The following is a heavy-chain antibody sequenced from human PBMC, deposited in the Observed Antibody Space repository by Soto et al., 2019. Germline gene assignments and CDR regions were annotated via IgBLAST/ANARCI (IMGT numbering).Heavy chain of an antibody. D-gene: IGHD1-26*01. V-gene: IGHV1-2*04. CDR1: GHTFTGYY. Sequence: ASVKVSCKASGHTFTGYYMHWVRQAPGQGLEWMGWINPNSGGTNYAQKFQGWVTMTRDTSISTAYMELSRLRSDDTAVYYCVRENTSSIVGATGPLYYYYGMDVWGQGTTVTVSS. CDR2: INPNSGGT. J-gene: IGHJ6*02. CDR3: VRENTSSIVGATGPLYYYYGMDV.